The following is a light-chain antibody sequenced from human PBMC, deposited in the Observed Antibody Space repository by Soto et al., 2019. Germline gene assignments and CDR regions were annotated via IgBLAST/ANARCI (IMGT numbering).Light chain of an antibody. Sequence: IHMTHSPSSLSASLLYRFTITCRSSQSISSYLNWYQQKPGKAPKLLIYAASSLQSGVPSRFSGSGSGTDFTLTISSLEPEDFAVYYCQQRRSWPPTITFGQGTRLE. J-gene: IGKJ5*01. V-gene: IGKV1-39*01. CDR1: QSISSY. CDR2: AAS. CDR3: QQRRSWPPTIT.